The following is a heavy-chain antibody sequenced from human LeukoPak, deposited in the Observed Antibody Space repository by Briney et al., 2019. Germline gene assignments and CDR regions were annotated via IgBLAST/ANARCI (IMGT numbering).Heavy chain of an antibody. CDR1: GFTFSSYS. CDR2: ITSGGDYI. V-gene: IGHV3-21*01. CDR3: ARGHYDVLAASYKWTPDY. Sequence: GGSLRLSCAASGFTFSSYSMNWVRQAPGKGLEWVSSITSGGDYIYYADSVKGRFTTSRDNAKNSLSLQLNSLRVEDTAVYYCARGHYDVLAASYKWTPDYWGQGTLVTVSS. D-gene: IGHD3-9*01. J-gene: IGHJ4*02.